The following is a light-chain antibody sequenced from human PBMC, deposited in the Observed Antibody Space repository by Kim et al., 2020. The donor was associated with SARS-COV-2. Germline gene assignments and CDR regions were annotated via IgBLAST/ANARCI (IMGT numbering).Light chain of an antibody. CDR3: QKYNSAPWT. Sequence: ASVGGGGTTTSRATQGIIRDLACYQQRPVKVPHSLIYGASTLQSGVPSRFSSSGSGTDYSLTISSLQPEDVATYYCQKYNSAPWTFGQGTKVDIK. J-gene: IGKJ1*01. CDR2: GAS. V-gene: IGKV1-27*01. CDR1: QGIIRD.